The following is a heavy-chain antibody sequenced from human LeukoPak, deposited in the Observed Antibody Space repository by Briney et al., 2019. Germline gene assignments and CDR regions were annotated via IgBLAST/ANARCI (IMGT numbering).Heavy chain of an antibody. Sequence: GGSLRLSCSASGFTFDNYHLHWVRQAPGQGLEWVANIRQDGGEKYYVDSVKGRFTISRDNAKNSLYLQMNNLRAEDTAVYFCARRAYDSRPEAPTDYWGLGTLVTVSS. CDR3: ARRAYDSRPEAPTDY. D-gene: IGHD3-22*01. CDR2: IRQDGGEK. V-gene: IGHV3-7*01. CDR1: GFTFDNYH. J-gene: IGHJ4*02.